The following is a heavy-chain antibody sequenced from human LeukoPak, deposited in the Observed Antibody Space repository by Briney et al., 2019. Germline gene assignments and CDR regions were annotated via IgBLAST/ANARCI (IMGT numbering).Heavy chain of an antibody. V-gene: IGHV4-39*01. Sequence: SETLSLTCTVSGGSISSSSYYWGWIRQPPGKGLEWIGSIYHSGSTYYNPSLKSRVTISVDTSKSQFSLSLSSVTAADTAIYYCARLYYDTSGHFDYWGQGTLVTVSS. J-gene: IGHJ4*02. CDR3: ARLYYDTSGHFDY. D-gene: IGHD3-22*01. CDR2: IYHSGST. CDR1: GGSISSSSYY.